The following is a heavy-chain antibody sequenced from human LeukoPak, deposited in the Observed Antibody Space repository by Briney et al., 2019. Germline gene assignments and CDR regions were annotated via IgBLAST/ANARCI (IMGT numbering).Heavy chain of an antibody. V-gene: IGHV1-69*13. J-gene: IGHJ4*02. CDR2: VIPWSGTT. CDR3: ARPRTYYDSWSGYPPFDY. CDR1: GGTFSNHA. Sequence: GASVKVSCKASGGTFSNHAINWVRQAPGQGLEWMGGVIPWSGTTKFAQKLQGRVTITADESTSTAFMELSSLRSEDTAVYYCARPRTYYDSWSGYPPFDYWGQGALVTVSS. D-gene: IGHD3-3*01.